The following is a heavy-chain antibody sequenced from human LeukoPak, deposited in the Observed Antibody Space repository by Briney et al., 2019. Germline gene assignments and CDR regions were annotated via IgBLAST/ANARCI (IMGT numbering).Heavy chain of an antibody. J-gene: IGHJ4*02. CDR1: GFTFSSYA. V-gene: IGHV3-30-3*01. CDR3: ARTKGVSGSYYATPSKEFDY. D-gene: IGHD1-26*01. CDR2: ISYDGSNK. Sequence: PGGSLRLSCAASGFTFSSYARHWVRQAPGKGLEWVALISYDGSNKYYADSVKGRFTISRDTSKNTLYLQMNSLRAEDTAVYYCARTKGVSGSYYATPSKEFDYWGQGTLVTVSS.